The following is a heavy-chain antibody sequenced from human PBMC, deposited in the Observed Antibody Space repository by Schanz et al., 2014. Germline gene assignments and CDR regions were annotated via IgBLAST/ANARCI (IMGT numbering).Heavy chain of an antibody. CDR1: GYTFNTYG. V-gene: IGHV1-18*01. J-gene: IGHJ4*02. D-gene: IGHD6-13*01. CDR2: ISAYTNNT. CDR3: ASSGAGYSSSWDFDY. Sequence: QVQLVQSGAEVKKPGASVKVSCKASGYTFNTYGLNWVRQAPGQGLEWMGWISAYTNNTNYAQKVQGRVTMTTDTSTGTAYMELRSLRSEDTAVYYCASSGAGYSSSWDFDYWGQGTLVTVSS.